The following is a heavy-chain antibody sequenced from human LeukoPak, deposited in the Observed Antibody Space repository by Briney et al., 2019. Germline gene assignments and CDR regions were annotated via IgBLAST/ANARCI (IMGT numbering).Heavy chain of an antibody. CDR1: GFTFDDYA. J-gene: IGHJ4*02. CDR3: ARGPRLVLGYLFDY. Sequence: PGGSLRLSCAASGFTFDDYAMHWVRQAPGKGLEWVSLISWDGGSTGYADSVKGRFTISRDNAKNSLYLQMNSLRAEDTALYYCARGPRLVLGYLFDYWGQGTLVTVSS. CDR2: ISWDGGST. V-gene: IGHV3-20*04. D-gene: IGHD6-19*01.